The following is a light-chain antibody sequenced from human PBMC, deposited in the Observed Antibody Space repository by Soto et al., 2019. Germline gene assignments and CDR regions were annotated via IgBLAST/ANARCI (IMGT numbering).Light chain of an antibody. CDR1: QTISNY. CDR2: GAS. V-gene: IGKV1-39*01. Sequence: DVLMTQSPSSLSASVGDIVTIACRASQTISNYLNWYQQKPGTAPNLLIYGASSLHSGAPSRVSGSGSGTDFTLTISRLQPEDVATYLGQQSYTTPFTFGPGTKVDLK. J-gene: IGKJ3*01. CDR3: QQSYTTPFT.